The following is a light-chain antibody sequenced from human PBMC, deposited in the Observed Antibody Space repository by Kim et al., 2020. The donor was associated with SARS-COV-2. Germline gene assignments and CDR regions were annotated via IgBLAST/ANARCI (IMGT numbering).Light chain of an antibody. CDR2: STS. J-gene: IGLJ3*02. V-gene: IGLV7-43*01. CDR3: LLYYGGVQGRV. CDR1: TGTVTSGNY. Sequence: GRFTAACASITGTVTSGNYPNWFQQKPGQAPRALIYSTSNKYSWTPARFSGSLLGGKAALTLSGVQPEDEAEYYCLLYYGGVQGRVFGGGTKVTVL.